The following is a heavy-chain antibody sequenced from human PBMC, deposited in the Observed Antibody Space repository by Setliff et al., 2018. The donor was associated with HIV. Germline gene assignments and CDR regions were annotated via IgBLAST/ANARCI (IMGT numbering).Heavy chain of an antibody. Sequence: GGSLRLSCAASGSTFSSYSMNWVRQAPGKGLEWVSSISSSSSYIYYADSVKGRFTISRDNAKNSLYLQMNSLRAEDTAVYYCARVGTVTPPYYYYYMDVWGKGTTVTVSS. V-gene: IGHV3-21*01. J-gene: IGHJ6*03. CDR2: ISSSSSYI. CDR3: ARVGTVTPPYYYYYMDV. D-gene: IGHD4-17*01. CDR1: GSTFSSYS.